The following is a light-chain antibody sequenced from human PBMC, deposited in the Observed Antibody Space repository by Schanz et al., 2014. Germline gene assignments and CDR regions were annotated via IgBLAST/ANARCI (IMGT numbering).Light chain of an antibody. CDR3: SSYTSSSPVV. V-gene: IGLV2-14*01. CDR2: DVS. J-gene: IGLJ2*01. CDR1: SSDVGGYNY. Sequence: QSALTQPPSASGSPGQSVTISCTGTSSDVGGYNYVSWYQQHPGKAPKLMIYDVSNRPSGVSNRISGSKSGNTASLTISGVQAEDEADYYCSSYTSSSPVVFGGGTKLTVL.